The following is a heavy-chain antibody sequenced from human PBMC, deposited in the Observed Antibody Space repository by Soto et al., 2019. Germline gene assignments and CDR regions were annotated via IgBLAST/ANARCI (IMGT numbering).Heavy chain of an antibody. J-gene: IGHJ4*02. CDR2: ISTSDHTT. CDR1: GFTFSRYA. V-gene: IGHV3-23*01. Sequence: GGSLRLSCAASGFTFSRYAMSWVRQAPGKGLEWVSSISTSDHTTYYADSVKGRFTISTDNSKNTLYVQMNGLRVEDTAVYYCASSPTAVGGMTYYFDYWGQGALVTVSS. CDR3: ASSPTAVGGMTYYFDY. D-gene: IGHD6-19*01.